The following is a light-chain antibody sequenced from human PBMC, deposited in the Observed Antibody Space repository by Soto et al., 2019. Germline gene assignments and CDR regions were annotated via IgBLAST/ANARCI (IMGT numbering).Light chain of an antibody. Sequence: IQMPQSPSSLSASVGDRVSSTCRASQGISTYLNWYQQKPGKPPKVLIYGASNLQSGVPPRFSGSGSGTDFTLAISSLQPEDSATYYCLQDINYPWTFGQGTKVDIK. J-gene: IGKJ1*01. CDR3: LQDINYPWT. CDR1: QGISTY. CDR2: GAS. V-gene: IGKV1-6*01.